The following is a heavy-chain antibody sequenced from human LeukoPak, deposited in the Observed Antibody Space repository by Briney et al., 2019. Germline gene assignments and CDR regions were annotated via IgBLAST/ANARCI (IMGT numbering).Heavy chain of an antibody. CDR2: ISPYNDNT. Sequence: ASVKVSCKASGYTFTSYGLSWVRQAPGQGLEWMGWISPYNDNTDYAPKLQGRVTLTTDTSTSTAYMELRSLRSEDTAVYYCARGDPGFGAVYYYYMDVWGKGTTVTISS. J-gene: IGHJ6*03. CDR1: GYTFTSYG. V-gene: IGHV1-18*01. D-gene: IGHD3-10*01. CDR3: ARGDPGFGAVYYYYMDV.